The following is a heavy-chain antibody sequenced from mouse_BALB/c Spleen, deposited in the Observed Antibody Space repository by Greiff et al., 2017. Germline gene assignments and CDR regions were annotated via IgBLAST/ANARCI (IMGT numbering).Heavy chain of an antibody. CDR2: IDPANGNT. V-gene: IGHV14-3*02. J-gene: IGHJ4*01. CDR3: ARDSSGDYYAMDY. D-gene: IGHD3-2*01. Sequence: EVMLVESGAELVKPGASVKLSCTASGFNIKDTYMHWVKQRPEQGLEWIGRIDPANGNTKYDPKFQGKATITADTSSNTAYLQLSSLTSEDTAVYYCARDSSGDYYAMDYWGQGTSVTVSS. CDR1: GFNIKDTY.